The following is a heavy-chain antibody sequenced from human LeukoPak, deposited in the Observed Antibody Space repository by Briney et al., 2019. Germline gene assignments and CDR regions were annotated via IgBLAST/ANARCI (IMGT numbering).Heavy chain of an antibody. CDR1: GGSISSGDYS. J-gene: IGHJ4*02. D-gene: IGHD2-21*02. Sequence: PSETLSLTCTVSGGSISSGDYSWSWIRQPPGKGLEWIGYIYYSGSTYYNPSLKSRVTISVDTSKNQFSLKLSSVTAADTAVYYCALASVGHYYFDYWGQGTLVTVSS. CDR3: ALASVGHYYFDY. CDR2: IYYSGST. V-gene: IGHV4-30-4*01.